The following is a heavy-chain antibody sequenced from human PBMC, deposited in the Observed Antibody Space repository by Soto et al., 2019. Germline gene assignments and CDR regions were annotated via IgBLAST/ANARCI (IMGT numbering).Heavy chain of an antibody. D-gene: IGHD6-25*01. CDR1: GFTFDDYA. CDR2: ISWNSGSI. Sequence: GGSLRLSCAASGFTFDDYAMHWVRQAPGKGLEWVSGISWNSGSIGYADSVKGRFTISRDNAKNSLYLQMNSLRAEDTALYYCAKDKPPNVYSSVYFDYWGQGTLVTVSS. V-gene: IGHV3-9*01. J-gene: IGHJ4*02. CDR3: AKDKPPNVYSSVYFDY.